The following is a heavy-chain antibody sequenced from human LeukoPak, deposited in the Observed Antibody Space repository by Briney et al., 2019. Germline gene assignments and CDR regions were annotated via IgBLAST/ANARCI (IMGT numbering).Heavy chain of an antibody. CDR2: ISSNGGST. J-gene: IGHJ4*02. V-gene: IGHV3-64*01. CDR3: ARGLRLGELSLFDY. Sequence: GGCLRLSCAASGFTFSSYAMHWVRQAPGKGLEYVSAISSNGGSTYYANSVKGRFTISRDNSKNTLYLQMGSLRAEDMAVYYCARGLRLGELSLFDYWGQGTLVTVSS. CDR1: GFTFSSYA. D-gene: IGHD3-16*02.